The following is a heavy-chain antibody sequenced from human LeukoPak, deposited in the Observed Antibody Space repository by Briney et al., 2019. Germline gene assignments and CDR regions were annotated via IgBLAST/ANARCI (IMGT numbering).Heavy chain of an antibody. J-gene: IGHJ5*02. CDR1: GGSFSGYY. CDR2: INHSGST. CDR3: ARGSIAAAGMWSYWFDP. V-gene: IGHV4-34*01. Sequence: SETLSLTCAAYGGSFSGYYWSWIRQPPGKGLEWIGEINHSGSTNYNPSLKSRVTISVDTSKNQFSLKLSSVTAADTAVYYCARGSIAAAGMWSYWFDPWGQGTLVTVSS. D-gene: IGHD6-13*01.